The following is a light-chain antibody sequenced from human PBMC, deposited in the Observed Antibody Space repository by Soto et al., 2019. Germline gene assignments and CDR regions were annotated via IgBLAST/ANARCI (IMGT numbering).Light chain of an antibody. CDR2: AAS. J-gene: IGKJ5*01. CDR1: QSVGGNY. CDR3: QQYGSSLIT. V-gene: IGKV3-20*01. Sequence: ETVLTQSPGTLCLAAGGRATLSCRASQSVGGNYLAWYQQKPALAPRLLIYAASSRAPGIPDRSSGSGSGTDFTLTISRLEPEDFAVYSCQQYGSSLITFGPGTRLEI.